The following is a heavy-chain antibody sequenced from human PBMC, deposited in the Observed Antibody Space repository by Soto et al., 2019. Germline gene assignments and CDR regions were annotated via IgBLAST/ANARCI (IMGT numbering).Heavy chain of an antibody. CDR2: ISAYNGNT. Sequence: QVQLVQSGAEMKKPGASVKVSCKASGYTFPSYGISWVRQAPGQGLEWMGWISAYNGNTHFAQKFQGRVTMTTDTSTTTAYMELRSLRSDDTAVYYCARTPAGGISPLWGQGTLVTVSS. CDR1: GYTFPSYG. D-gene: IGHD1-26*01. J-gene: IGHJ4*02. CDR3: ARTPAGGISPL. V-gene: IGHV1-18*01.